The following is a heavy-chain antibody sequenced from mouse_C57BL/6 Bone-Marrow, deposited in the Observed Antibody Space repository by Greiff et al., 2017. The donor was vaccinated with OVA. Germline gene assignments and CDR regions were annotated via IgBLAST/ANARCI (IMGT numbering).Heavy chain of an antibody. CDR2: IYPRSGNT. J-gene: IGHJ1*03. CDR3: ARYGYYGSSYWYFDV. D-gene: IGHD1-1*01. Sequence: VQLQQSGAELARPGASVKLSCKASGYTFTSYGISWVKQRTGQGLEWIGEIYPRSGNTYYTEKFKGKATLTADKSSSTAYMELRSLTSEDSAVYFCARYGYYGSSYWYFDVWGTGTTVTVSS. CDR1: GYTFTSYG. V-gene: IGHV1-81*01.